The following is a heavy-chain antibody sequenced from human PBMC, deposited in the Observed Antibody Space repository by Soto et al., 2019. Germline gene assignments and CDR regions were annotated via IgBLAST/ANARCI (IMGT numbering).Heavy chain of an antibody. V-gene: IGHV1-8*01. J-gene: IGHJ6*03. CDR3: ARGTPPVDYYYYYMDV. CDR2: MNPNSGNT. D-gene: IGHD2-15*01. Sequence: QVQLVQSGAEVKKPGASVKVSCKASGYTFTSYDINWVRQATGQGLEWMGWMNPNSGNTGYAQKFQGRVTMTRNTSISTAYMELSSLRSEDTAVYYCARGTPPVDYYYYYMDVWGKGTTVTVSS. CDR1: GYTFTSYD.